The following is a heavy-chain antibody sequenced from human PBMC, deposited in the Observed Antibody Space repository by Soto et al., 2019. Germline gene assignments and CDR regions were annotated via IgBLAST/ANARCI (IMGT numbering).Heavy chain of an antibody. D-gene: IGHD3-9*01. CDR1: GGSFSGYY. CDR2: INHSGST. Sequence: SETLSLTCAVYGGSFSGYYWSWIRQPPGKGLEWIGEINHSGSTNYNPSLKSRVTISVDTSKNQFSLKLSSVTAADTAVYYCARGRGLGLRYFDWLGAYYMDVWGKGTTVTVSS. V-gene: IGHV4-34*01. J-gene: IGHJ6*03. CDR3: ARGRGLGLRYFDWLGAYYMDV.